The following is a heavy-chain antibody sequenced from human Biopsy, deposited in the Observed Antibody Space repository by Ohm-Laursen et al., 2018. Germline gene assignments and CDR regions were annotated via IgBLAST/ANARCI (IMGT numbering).Heavy chain of an antibody. CDR3: ASAGYNPDWNFDL. J-gene: IGHJ2*01. Sequence: GTLSLTWSVSGSSIRTFDYYWGWVRQPPGKGLEWIGYIYFTGRTSYNPSLKSRVTMSFTTSKKQFSLRLSSVTAADTAVYYCASAGYNPDWNFDLWGRGTRVTVFS. D-gene: IGHD5-24*01. V-gene: IGHV4-61*05. CDR2: IYFTGRT. CDR1: GSSIRTFDYY.